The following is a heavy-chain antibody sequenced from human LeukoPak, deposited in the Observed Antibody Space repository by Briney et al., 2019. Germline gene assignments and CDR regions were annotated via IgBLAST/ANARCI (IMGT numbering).Heavy chain of an antibody. CDR3: ARQPDSSGSPLY. J-gene: IGHJ4*02. CDR1: GYIFTSYW. Sequence: GESLKISCKGSGYIFTSYWIGWVRQMPGKGLEWMGIIYPGDSDTRYSPSFQGQVTISADKYISTGYLQWSSLKPSDTAMFYCARQPDSSGSPLYWGQGTLVSVSS. V-gene: IGHV5-51*01. D-gene: IGHD3-22*01. CDR2: IYPGDSDT.